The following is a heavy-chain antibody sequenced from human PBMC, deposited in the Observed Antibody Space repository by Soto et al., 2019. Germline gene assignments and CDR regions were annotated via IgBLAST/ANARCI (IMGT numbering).Heavy chain of an antibody. CDR3: ARSGGYSARNWFDP. J-gene: IGHJ5*02. V-gene: IGHV5-51*01. D-gene: IGHD5-18*01. CDR1: GYTFTNHW. CDR2: IFPGDSDA. Sequence: PGESLKISCQASGYTFTNHWMCWVRQITGKGLEWMGIIFPGDSDAKYSPSFEGQVTITADKSITTAYLQWSSLKASDSGMYYCARSGGYSARNWFDPWGQGTLVTVS.